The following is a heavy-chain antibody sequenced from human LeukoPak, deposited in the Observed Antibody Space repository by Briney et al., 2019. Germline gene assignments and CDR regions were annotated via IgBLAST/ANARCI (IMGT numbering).Heavy chain of an antibody. Sequence: GESLQISCKGSGYSNTSYWIAWVRQMPGKGLEWMGMIYPADSDIRYSPSFQGQVTISADKSTSTAYLQWSSLKASDTAMYYCARQEYCSGGSCYTWFDPWGQGTLVTVSS. CDR3: ARQEYCSGGSCYTWFDP. CDR1: GYSNTSYW. J-gene: IGHJ5*02. D-gene: IGHD2-15*01. CDR2: IYPADSDI. V-gene: IGHV5-51*01.